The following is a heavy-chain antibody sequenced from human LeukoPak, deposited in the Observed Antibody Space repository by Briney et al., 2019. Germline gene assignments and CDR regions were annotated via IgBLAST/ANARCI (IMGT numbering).Heavy chain of an antibody. J-gene: IGHJ4*02. CDR3: ARDGGGHGDY. D-gene: IGHD4-23*01. CDR1: GGSISSSSYY. Sequence: TSETLSLTCTVPGGSISSSSYYWGWIRQPPGKGLERIGRIYYSGRTYYNPSLKSLVIISVDTSKTQFSLKLSSVTAADTAVYYCARDGGGHGDYWGQGTLVTVSS. V-gene: IGHV4-39*07. CDR2: IYYSGRT.